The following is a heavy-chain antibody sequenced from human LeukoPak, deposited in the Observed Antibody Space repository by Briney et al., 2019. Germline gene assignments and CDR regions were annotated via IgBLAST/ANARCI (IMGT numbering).Heavy chain of an antibody. D-gene: IGHD5-18*01. CDR3: AKDWDYGYLSQYYFDY. J-gene: IGHJ4*02. V-gene: IGHV3-23*01. CDR1: GFTFSSYA. CDR2: ISGSGGST. Sequence: PGGSLRLSCAASGFTFSSYAMSWVRQAPGKGLEWVSAISGSGGSTYYADSVKGRFTISRDNSKSTLYLQMNSLRAEDTAVYYCAKDWDYGYLSQYYFDYWGQGTLVTVSS.